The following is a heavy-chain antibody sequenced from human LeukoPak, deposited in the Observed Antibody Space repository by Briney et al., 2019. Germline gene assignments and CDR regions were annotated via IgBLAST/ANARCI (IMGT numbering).Heavy chain of an antibody. V-gene: IGHV3-20*01. J-gene: IGHJ3*02. CDR1: GFTFSSYW. CDR3: AREMITMVRGVIISDQNDAFDI. D-gene: IGHD3-10*01. Sequence: GGSLRLSCAASGFTFSSYWMHWVRQAPGKGLKWVSGINWNGGSTGYADSVKGRFTISRDNAKNSLYLQMNSLRAEDTALYHCAREMITMVRGVIISDQNDAFDIWGQGTMVTVSS. CDR2: INWNGGST.